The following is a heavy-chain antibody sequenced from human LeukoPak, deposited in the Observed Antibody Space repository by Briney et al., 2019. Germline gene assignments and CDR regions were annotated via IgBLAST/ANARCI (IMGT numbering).Heavy chain of an antibody. J-gene: IGHJ6*02. CDR3: ARGGSTMVRGVINDYYGMDV. D-gene: IGHD3-10*01. CDR1: GYSTSSGYY. Sequence: SETLSLTCTVSGYSTSSGYYWGWIRQPPGKGLEWIGSIYHSGSTYYNPSLKSRVTISVDTSKNQFSLKLSSVTAADTAVYYCARGGSTMVRGVINDYYGMDVWGQGTTVTVSS. CDR2: IYHSGST. V-gene: IGHV4-38-2*02.